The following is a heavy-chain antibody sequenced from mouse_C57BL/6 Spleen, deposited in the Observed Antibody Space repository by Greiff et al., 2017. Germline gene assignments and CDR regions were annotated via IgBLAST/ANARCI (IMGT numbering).Heavy chain of an antibody. CDR1: GYTFTSYG. D-gene: IGHD2-1*01. CDR2: IYPRSGNT. V-gene: IGHV1-81*01. Sequence: VQLQQSGAELARPGASVKLSCKASGYTFTSYGISCVKQRPGQGLEWIGEIYPRSGNTYYNEKFKGKATLTADKSSSTAYMELRSLTSEDSAVYFCARYGNYGYFDVWGTGTTVTVSS. CDR3: ARYGNYGYFDV. J-gene: IGHJ1*03.